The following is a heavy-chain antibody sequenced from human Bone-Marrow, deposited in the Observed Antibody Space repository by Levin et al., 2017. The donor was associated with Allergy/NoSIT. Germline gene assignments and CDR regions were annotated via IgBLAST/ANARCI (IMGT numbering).Heavy chain of an antibody. J-gene: IGHJ4*02. Sequence: SVKVSCKASGGTHSNYAISWVRQAPGQGLEWMGAIIPIYGTANFAQKFQGRVSITADKYSSTAYMELRSLTSDDTAVYYCARDIARSGSYFDFWGRGTLVTVSS. CDR3: ARDIARSGSYFDF. CDR2: IIPIYGTA. CDR1: GGTHSNYA. D-gene: IGHD2-21*01. V-gene: IGHV1-69*06.